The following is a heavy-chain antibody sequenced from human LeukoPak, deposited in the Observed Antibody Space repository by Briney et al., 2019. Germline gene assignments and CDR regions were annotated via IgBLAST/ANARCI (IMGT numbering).Heavy chain of an antibody. CDR1: GFTFDDYA. CDR3: AKDSYDSSGYPSY. D-gene: IGHD3-22*01. J-gene: IGHJ4*02. V-gene: IGHV3-9*01. Sequence: GGSLRLSCAASGFTFDDYAMHWVRQAPGKGLEWVSGISWNSGSIGYADSVKGRFTISRDNAKNSLYLQMNSLRAEDTAVYYCAKDSYDSSGYPSYWGQGTLVTVSS. CDR2: ISWNSGSI.